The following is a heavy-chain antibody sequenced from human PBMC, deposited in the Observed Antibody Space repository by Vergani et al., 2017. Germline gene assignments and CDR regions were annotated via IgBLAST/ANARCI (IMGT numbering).Heavy chain of an antibody. CDR2: MNPISGNT. D-gene: IGHD2-15*01. Sequence: QVQLVQSGTEVKKPGASVKVSCKASGYTFTNYDINWVRRATGQGLEWMGWMNPISGNTGFAQKFRGRVTITMDTSISTAYMELSSLRSEDTAIYYCARGVSEYCSGDKCYIHPWFDSWGPGTLVTVSS. CDR1: GYTFTNYD. J-gene: IGHJ5*01. V-gene: IGHV1-8*03. CDR3: ARGVSEYCSGDKCYIHPWFDS.